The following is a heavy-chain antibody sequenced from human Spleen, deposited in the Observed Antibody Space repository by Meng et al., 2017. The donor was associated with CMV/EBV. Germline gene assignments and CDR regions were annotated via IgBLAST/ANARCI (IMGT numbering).Heavy chain of an antibody. V-gene: IGHV3-48*04. J-gene: IGHJ2*01. Sequence: GESLKISCAASGFTFNSYAMSWVRQTPGKGLEWVSYISSSGSSIYYADSVKGRFTISRDNAKNSLFLQMNSLRAEDTAVYYCARVTIFGVVMSYWYFDLWGRGTLVTVSS. CDR1: GFTFNSYA. D-gene: IGHD3-3*01. CDR3: ARVTIFGVVMSYWYFDL. CDR2: ISSSGSSI.